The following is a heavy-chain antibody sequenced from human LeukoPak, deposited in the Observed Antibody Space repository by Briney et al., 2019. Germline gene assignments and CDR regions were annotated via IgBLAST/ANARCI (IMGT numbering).Heavy chain of an antibody. CDR2: IYIGGGA. V-gene: IGHV4-4*07. D-gene: IGHD3-22*01. J-gene: IGHJ4*02. Sequence: SETLSLACAVSGGSFSGYYWSWNRQSPGKGLEWIGRIYIGGGANYNPSLKSRVSMSVDTSKNQFSLKLTSVTAADTAVYYCVKNEPDSSGHYLIDYWGQGTLVTVSS. CDR3: VKNEPDSSGHYLIDY. CDR1: GGSFSGYY.